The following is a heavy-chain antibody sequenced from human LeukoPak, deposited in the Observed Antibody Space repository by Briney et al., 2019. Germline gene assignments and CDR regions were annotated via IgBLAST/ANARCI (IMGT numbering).Heavy chain of an antibody. D-gene: IGHD2-2*01. CDR2: INAGNGNT. J-gene: IGHJ5*02. V-gene: IGHV1-3*01. CDR1: GYTFTSYA. Sequence: ASVKVSCKASGYTFTSYAMHWVRQAPGQRLEWMGWINAGNGNTKYSQKFQGRVTITRDTSASTAYMELSSLRSEDTAVYYCARGVVVVPAAPYNWLDPWGQGTLVTVSS. CDR3: ARGVVVVPAAPYNWLDP.